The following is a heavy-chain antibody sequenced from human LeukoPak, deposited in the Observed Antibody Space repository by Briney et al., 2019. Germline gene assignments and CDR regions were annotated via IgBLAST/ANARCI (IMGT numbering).Heavy chain of an antibody. CDR2: ISAYNGNT. J-gene: IGHJ4*02. D-gene: IGHD4-23*01. V-gene: IGHV1-18*01. CDR3: ARDPEATVVTPVDY. CDR1: GYSFTNYG. Sequence: ASVKVSCKASGYSFTNYGISWVRQAPGQGLEWMGWISAYNGNTNYAQNLQGRVTMTTDTSTSTAYMELRSLRSDDTAVYYCARDPEATVVTPVDYWGQGTLVTVSS.